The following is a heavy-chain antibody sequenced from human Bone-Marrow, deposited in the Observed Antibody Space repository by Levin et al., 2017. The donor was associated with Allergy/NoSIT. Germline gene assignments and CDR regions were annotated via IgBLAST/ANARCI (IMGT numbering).Heavy chain of an antibody. Sequence: GGSLRLSCAASGFIFSSYGMHWVRQAPGKGVEWVALISHDGTNTYYGDSVRGRFTISRDNSKKTLSLEMNSLRGEDTAVYYCAKDLAHEYDFWSGYTSSYYYGLHVWGQGTTVTVSS. D-gene: IGHD3-3*01. CDR3: AKDLAHEYDFWSGYTSSYYYGLHV. CDR2: ISHDGTNT. CDR1: GFIFSSYG. J-gene: IGHJ6*02. V-gene: IGHV3-30*18.